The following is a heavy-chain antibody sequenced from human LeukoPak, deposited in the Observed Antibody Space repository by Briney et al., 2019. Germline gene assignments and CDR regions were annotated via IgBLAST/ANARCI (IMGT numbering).Heavy chain of an antibody. CDR2: IYYSGST. Sequence: SETLSLTCTVSGGSISSGGYYWSWIRQHPGKGLEWIGYIYYSGSTYYNPSLKSRVTISVDTSKNQFSLKLSSVTAADTAVYYCADITIFGVVDYWGQGTLDTVSS. J-gene: IGHJ4*02. CDR1: GGSISSGGYY. CDR3: ADITIFGVVDY. V-gene: IGHV4-31*03. D-gene: IGHD3-3*01.